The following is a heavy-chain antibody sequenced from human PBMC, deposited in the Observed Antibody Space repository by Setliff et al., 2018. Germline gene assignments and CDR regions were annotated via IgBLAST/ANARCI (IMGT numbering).Heavy chain of an antibody. Sequence: LRLSCAASGFTFSSYGMHWVRQAPGKGLEWVAFIRYDGSNKYYADSVKGRFTISRDNSKNTLYLQMNSLRAEDTAVYYCAKSGIQLWGIDYWGQGTLVTVSS. V-gene: IGHV3-30*02. J-gene: IGHJ4*02. CDR3: AKSGIQLWGIDY. D-gene: IGHD5-18*01. CDR1: GFTFSSYG. CDR2: IRYDGSNK.